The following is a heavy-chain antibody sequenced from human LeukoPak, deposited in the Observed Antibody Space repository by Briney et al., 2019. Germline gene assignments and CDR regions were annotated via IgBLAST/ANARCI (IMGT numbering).Heavy chain of an antibody. CDR3: ARGIAVAGTDY. V-gene: IGHV3-33*01. CDR1: GFTFSSYG. J-gene: IGHJ4*02. D-gene: IGHD6-19*01. CDR2: IWYDGSNK. Sequence: PGRSLRLSCAASGFTFSSYGMHWVRQAPGKGLEWVAVIWYDGSNKYYADSMKGRFTISRDNSKNTLYLQMNSLRAEDTAVYYCARGIAVAGTDYWGQGTLVTVSS.